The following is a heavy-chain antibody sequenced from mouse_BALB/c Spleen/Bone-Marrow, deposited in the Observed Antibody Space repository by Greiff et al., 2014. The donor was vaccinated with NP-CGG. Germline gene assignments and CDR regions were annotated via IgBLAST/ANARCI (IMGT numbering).Heavy chain of an antibody. CDR3: ARELVRGMDY. Sequence: QVQLQQSGAELVRPGTSVKVSCKASGYAFTNYWIEWIKQRPGQGLEWIGVINPGSGGIIYNEKFKGEATLTADKSSSTAYMQLSSLTSDDSAVYFCARELVRGMDYWGQGTSVTVSS. V-gene: IGHV1-54*01. CDR1: GYAFTNYW. CDR2: INPGSGGI. J-gene: IGHJ4*01. D-gene: IGHD1-1*01.